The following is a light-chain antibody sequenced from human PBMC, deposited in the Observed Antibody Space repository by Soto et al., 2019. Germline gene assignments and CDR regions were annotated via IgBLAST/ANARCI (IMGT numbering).Light chain of an antibody. V-gene: IGKV3-15*01. CDR1: QSVSSN. CDR2: GAS. J-gene: IGKJ1*01. Sequence: EIVMTQSPATLSVSPGERATLSCRASQSVSSNLAWYQQKPGHAPRLLIYGASSRATGIPVRFSGSGSGTEFTLTISSLQSEDFAVYYCQQYNNWPRTFGQGTKVDI. CDR3: QQYNNWPRT.